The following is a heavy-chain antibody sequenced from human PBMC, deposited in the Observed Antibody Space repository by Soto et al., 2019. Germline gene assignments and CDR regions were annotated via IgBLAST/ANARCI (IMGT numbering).Heavy chain of an antibody. D-gene: IGHD3-10*01. CDR3: ARSRGGYFDY. V-gene: IGHV4-59*01. CDR2: IYYSGST. Sequence: SETLSLTCTVSGGSISSYYWSWIRQPPGKGLEWIGYIYYSGSTNYNPSLKSRVTISVYTSKNQFSLKLSSVTAADTAVYYCARSRGGYFDYWGQGTLVTVSS. CDR1: GGSISSYY. J-gene: IGHJ4*02.